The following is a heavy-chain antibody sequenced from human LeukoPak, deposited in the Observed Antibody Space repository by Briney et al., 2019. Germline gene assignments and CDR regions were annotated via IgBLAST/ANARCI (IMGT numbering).Heavy chain of an antibody. V-gene: IGHV4-30-2*01. D-gene: IGHD3-10*01. Sequence: NPSQTLSLTCAVSGGSISSGGYSWSWIRQPPGKGLEWIGYIYHSGSTYYNPSLKSRATISVGRSKNQFSLKLSSVTAADTAVYYCARGGFGELYDYFDYWGQGTLVTVSS. CDR1: GGSISSGGYS. J-gene: IGHJ4*02. CDR2: IYHSGST. CDR3: ARGGFGELYDYFDY.